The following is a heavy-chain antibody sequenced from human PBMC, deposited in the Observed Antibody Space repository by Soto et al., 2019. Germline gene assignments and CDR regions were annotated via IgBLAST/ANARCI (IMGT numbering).Heavy chain of an antibody. D-gene: IGHD3-10*01. V-gene: IGHV4-38-2*01. Sequence: PSETLSLTCAVSGYSIISGYYWGCIRQPPGKGLEWIGSIYHSGSTYYNPSLESRVTISVDTSKNQFSLKLSSVTAADTAVYYCATQRGSLLWFGEFNWFDPWGQGTLVTVSS. CDR3: ATQRGSLLWFGEFNWFDP. J-gene: IGHJ5*02. CDR1: GYSIISGYY. CDR2: IYHSGST.